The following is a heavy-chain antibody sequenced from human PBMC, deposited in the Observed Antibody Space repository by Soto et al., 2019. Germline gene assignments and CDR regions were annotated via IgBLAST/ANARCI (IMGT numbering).Heavy chain of an antibody. Sequence: QVQMVQSGAEVKKPGASVKVSCKASGYTFTSYGINWVRQAPGQGLEWMGWISVYNGNTNYAQKLQGRVTMTTDTSTSTAYMELRSLRSDDTAVYYCARVYSHSSGYFYNWFDPWGQGTLVTVSS. CDR2: ISVYNGNT. CDR1: GYTFTSYG. J-gene: IGHJ5*02. V-gene: IGHV1-18*01. CDR3: ARVYSHSSGYFYNWFDP. D-gene: IGHD3-22*01.